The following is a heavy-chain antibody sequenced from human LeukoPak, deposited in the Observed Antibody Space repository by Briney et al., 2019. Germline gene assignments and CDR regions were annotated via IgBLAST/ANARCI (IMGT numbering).Heavy chain of an antibody. V-gene: IGHV3-48*01. Sequence: GGSLRLSCAASGFTFSNYAMSWVRQAPGKGLEWVSYISSSSGTIYYADSVKGRFTISRDNAKNSLYLQMNSLRAEDTAVYYCARGLDYWGQGTPVTVSS. CDR1: GFTFSNYA. J-gene: IGHJ4*02. CDR3: ARGLDY. CDR2: ISSSSGTI.